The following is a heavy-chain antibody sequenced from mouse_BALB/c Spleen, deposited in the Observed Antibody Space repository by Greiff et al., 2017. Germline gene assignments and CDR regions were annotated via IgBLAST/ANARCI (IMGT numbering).Heavy chain of an antibody. CDR3: ARGGGSNGGPYARNY. J-gene: IGHJ4*01. V-gene: IGHV1-14*01. D-gene: IGHD1-1*02. CDR2: INPYNDGT. CDR1: GYTFTSYV. Sequence: VQLKESGPELVKPGASVKMSCKASGYTFTSYVMHWVKQKPGQGLEWIGYINPYNDGTKYNEKFKGKATLTSYKSSSTAYMELSSLTSGDSAVYSGARGGGSNGGPYARNYGGQGTSVTV.